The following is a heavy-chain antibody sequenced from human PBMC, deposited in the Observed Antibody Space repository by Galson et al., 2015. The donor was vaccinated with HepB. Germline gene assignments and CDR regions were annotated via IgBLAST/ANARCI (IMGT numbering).Heavy chain of an antibody. V-gene: IGHV3-30*03. CDR2: ISYDGSKK. D-gene: IGHD1-1*01. CDR3: ATYTGGGAFDI. CDR1: GFTFTSYG. J-gene: IGHJ3*02. Sequence: SLRLSCAASGFTFTSYGMHWVRQAPGKGLEWVAVISYDGSKKYYADSVKGRFTISRDNSNNTPYLQMNSLRAEDTAVYYCATYTGGGAFDIWGQGTMVTVSS.